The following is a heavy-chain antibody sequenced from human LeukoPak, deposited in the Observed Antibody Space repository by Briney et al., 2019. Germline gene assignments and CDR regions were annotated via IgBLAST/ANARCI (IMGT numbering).Heavy chain of an antibody. V-gene: IGHV4-4*02. D-gene: IGHD6-13*01. CDR2: IHHSGST. CDR1: GDSISSRNW. Sequence: SGTLSLTCAVSGDSISSRNWWSWVRQPPGKGLEWIGEIHHSGSTNYNPSLKSRLTISVDKSKNQFSLKLTSVTAADTAVYYCARVTTIAAAGNSFDFWGQGTLVTVSS. CDR3: ARVTTIAAAGNSFDF. J-gene: IGHJ4*02.